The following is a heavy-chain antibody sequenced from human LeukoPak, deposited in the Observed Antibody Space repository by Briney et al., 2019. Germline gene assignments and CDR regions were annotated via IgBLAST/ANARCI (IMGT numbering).Heavy chain of an antibody. CDR2: IYYSGST. CDR3: ARARITMVPGVPTNYYYYYSMDV. Sequence: SETLSLTCIVSGGSISSSSYYWGWIRQPPGKGLEWIGSIYYSGSTYYNPSLKSRVTISVDTSKNQFSLKLSSVTAADTAIYYCARARITMVPGVPTNYYYYYSMDVWGKGTTVTISS. CDR1: GGSISSSSYY. V-gene: IGHV4-39*07. J-gene: IGHJ6*03. D-gene: IGHD3-10*01.